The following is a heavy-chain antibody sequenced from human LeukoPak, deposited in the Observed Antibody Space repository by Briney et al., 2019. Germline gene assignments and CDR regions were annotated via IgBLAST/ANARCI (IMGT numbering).Heavy chain of an antibody. CDR3: ARMSSSSYPSQPNKY. V-gene: IGHV3-21*01. J-gene: IGHJ4*02. D-gene: IGHD2-2*01. CDR2: ITSSSSHI. Sequence: GGSLRLSCAASGFTFSSYNMNWVRQAPGKGLEWVSSITSSSSHIYYADSVRGRFTISRDNAKNSLYLQMNSLRAEDTAVYYCARMSSSSYPSQPNKYWGQGTLVTVSS. CDR1: GFTFSSYN.